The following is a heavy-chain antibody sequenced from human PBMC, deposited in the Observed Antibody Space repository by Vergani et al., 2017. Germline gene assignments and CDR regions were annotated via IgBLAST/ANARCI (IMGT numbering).Heavy chain of an antibody. CDR1: GGSISSSSYY. D-gene: IGHD5-12*01. CDR2: IYYSGST. Sequence: QLQLQESGPGLVKPSETLSLTCTVSGGSISSSSYYWGWIRQPPGKGLEWIGSIYYSGSTYYNPSLKSRVTISVDTSKNQFSLKLRSVTAADTAVYYCARRILATITRDHGMDVWGQGTTVTVSS. J-gene: IGHJ6*02. V-gene: IGHV4-39*07. CDR3: ARRILATITRDHGMDV.